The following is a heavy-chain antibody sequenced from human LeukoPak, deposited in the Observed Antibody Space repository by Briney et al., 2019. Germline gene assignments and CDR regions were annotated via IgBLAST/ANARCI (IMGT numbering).Heavy chain of an antibody. CDR1: GGTFSSYA. CDR3: ARDRGITMVRGVRPNWFDP. CDR2: IIPIFGTA. Sequence: ASVKVSCKASGGTFSSYAISWVRQAPGQGLEWMGGIIPIFGTANYAQKFQGRVTITADESTSTAYMELSSLRSEDTAVYYCARDRGITMVRGVRPNWFDPWGQGTLVTVSS. D-gene: IGHD3-10*01. V-gene: IGHV1-69*13. J-gene: IGHJ5*02.